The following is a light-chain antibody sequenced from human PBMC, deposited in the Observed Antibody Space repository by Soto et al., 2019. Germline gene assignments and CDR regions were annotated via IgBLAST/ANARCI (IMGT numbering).Light chain of an antibody. CDR1: QGIGTS. CDR2: GAS. Sequence: DIQMTQSPSSLSASVGDRVTITCRASQGIGTSLVWYQQKPGKAPGLLIHGASTLQSGVPSRFSGSGSGTDFTLIISSLQPEDVAMYYCQKYNAAPLSFGGGTKVEIK. V-gene: IGKV1-27*01. J-gene: IGKJ4*01. CDR3: QKYNAAPLS.